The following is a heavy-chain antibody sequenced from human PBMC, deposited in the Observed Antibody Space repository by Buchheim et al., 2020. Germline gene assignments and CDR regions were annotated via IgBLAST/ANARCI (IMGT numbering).Heavy chain of an antibody. D-gene: IGHD2-15*01. CDR1: GFTFSSYS. V-gene: IGHV3-48*04. CDR3: ARAGYCSGGSCYSGYYYYGMDV. CDR2: ISSSSSTI. J-gene: IGHJ6*02. Sequence: EVQLVESGGGLVQPGGSLRLSCAASGFTFSSYSMNWVRQAPGKGLEWVSYISSSSSTIYYADSVKGRFTISRDNAKNSLYLQMNSLRAEDTAVYYCARAGYCSGGSCYSGYYYYGMDVWGQGTT.